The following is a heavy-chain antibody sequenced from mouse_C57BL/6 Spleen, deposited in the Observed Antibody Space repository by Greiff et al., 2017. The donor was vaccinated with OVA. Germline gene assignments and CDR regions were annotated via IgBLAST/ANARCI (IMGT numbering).Heavy chain of an antibody. Sequence: VQLQQPGAELVKPGASVKLSCKASGYTFTSYWMHWVKQRPGRGLEWIGRIDPNSGGTKYNEKFKSKATLTVDKPSSTAYMQLSSLTSEDSAGYYCAKEEITAVVADFDYWGQGTPLTVSS. CDR3: AKEEITAVVADFDY. D-gene: IGHD1-1*01. J-gene: IGHJ2*01. V-gene: IGHV1-72*01. CDR2: IDPNSGGT. CDR1: GYTFTSYW.